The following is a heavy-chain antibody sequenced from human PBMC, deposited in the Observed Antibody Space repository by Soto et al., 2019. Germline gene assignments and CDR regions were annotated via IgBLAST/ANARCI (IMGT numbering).Heavy chain of an antibody. V-gene: IGHV3-23*01. D-gene: IGHD2-2*01. CDR3: AKDPTQSRYCTSTSCLGWFDS. CDR2: ITGSADST. CDR1: GFTFSSNA. J-gene: IGHJ5*01. Sequence: PGGSLRLSCAASGFTFSSNAMNWVRPAPGKGLEWVSTITGSADSTYYADSVKGRFTISRDNSKNTLCLQMNSLRAEDTAVYYCAKDPTQSRYCTSTSCLGWFDSWGQGTLVTVSS.